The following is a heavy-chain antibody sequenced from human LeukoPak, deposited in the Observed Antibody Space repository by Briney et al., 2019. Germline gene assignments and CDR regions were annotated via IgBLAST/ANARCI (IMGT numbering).Heavy chain of an antibody. J-gene: IGHJ4*02. D-gene: IGHD1-26*01. CDR3: TADPYSLGVRF. V-gene: IGHV3-15*01. Sequence: GGSLRLSSAVSGFTFSNAWMSWVRQAPGKWLEWVGRIKRKTDGVTTDYDAPVKGKFTISRDDSKNTVYLQMNSLKTEDTAVYSCTADPYSLGVRFWGQGTLVTVSS. CDR2: IKRKTDGVTT. CDR1: GFTFSNAW.